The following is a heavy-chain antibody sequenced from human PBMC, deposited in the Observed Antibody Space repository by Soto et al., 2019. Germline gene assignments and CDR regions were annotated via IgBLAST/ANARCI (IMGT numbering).Heavy chain of an antibody. CDR3: ARQYGLGREEPLAY. CDR2: IKQDGSEK. J-gene: IGHJ4*02. CDR1: GFTFSSYW. V-gene: IGHV3-7*03. D-gene: IGHD1-26*01. Sequence: DVQLVESGGGVVQPGGSLRVSCAASGFTFSSYWMNWVRQTPGKGLEWVANIKQDGSEKYSVDSVKGRFTISRDNAKNSLSLQMNGLRAEDTAVYYCARQYGLGREEPLAYWGQGVLVTVSS.